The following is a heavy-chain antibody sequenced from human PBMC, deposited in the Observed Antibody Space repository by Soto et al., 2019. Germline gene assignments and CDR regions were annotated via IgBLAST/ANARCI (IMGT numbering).Heavy chain of an antibody. Sequence: QVQLQESGPGLVKPSETLSFTCTVSGGSITSYYWSWIRQPPGKGLEWIGYIYSRGSTNYNPSLKSRVTISVDTSKNQFSLKLSSVTAADTAVYYCARLGGGSTSVYYYYMDVWGKGTTVTVSS. J-gene: IGHJ6*03. CDR2: IYSRGST. D-gene: IGHD2-2*01. CDR1: GGSITSYY. CDR3: ARLGGGSTSVYYYYMDV. V-gene: IGHV4-59*01.